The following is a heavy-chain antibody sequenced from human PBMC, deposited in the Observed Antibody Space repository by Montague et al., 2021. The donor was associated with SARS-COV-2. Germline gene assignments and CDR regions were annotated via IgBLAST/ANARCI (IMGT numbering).Heavy chain of an antibody. CDR2: MDWDDDK. V-gene: IGHV2-70*01. CDR3: ARMTTVVTLGYYYYYGMDV. CDR1: GFSLSTSGMC. D-gene: IGHD4-23*01. Sequence: PALGTPTQTLTLTCTFSGFSLSTSGMCVSWIRQPPGKALEWLALMDWDDDKYYSTSLKTRLTISKDTSKNQVVLTMTNMDPVDTATYYCARMTTVVTLGYYYYYGMDVWGQGTTVTVSS. J-gene: IGHJ6*02.